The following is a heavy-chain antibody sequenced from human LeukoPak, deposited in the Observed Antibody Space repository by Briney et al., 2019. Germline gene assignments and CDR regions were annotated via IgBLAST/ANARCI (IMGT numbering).Heavy chain of an antibody. Sequence: SVKVSCKASGGTFSSYTISWVRQAPGQGLEWMGRIIPILGIANYAQKFQGRVTITADKSTSTACMELSSLRSEDTAVYYCARAYDSSGYYYDPGAFDIWGQGTMVTVSS. CDR1: GGTFSSYT. V-gene: IGHV1-69*02. J-gene: IGHJ3*02. CDR3: ARAYDSSGYYYDPGAFDI. CDR2: IIPILGIA. D-gene: IGHD3-22*01.